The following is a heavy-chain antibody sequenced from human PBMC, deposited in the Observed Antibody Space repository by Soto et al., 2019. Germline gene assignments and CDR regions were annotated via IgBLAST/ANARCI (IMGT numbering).Heavy chain of an antibody. CDR2: MWPSGGT. CDR3: ARCLHCSNGGRFDP. Sequence: SDTLSLTCAVSGVSIGRPNSSTWVRQAPGKGLEWIGEMWPSGGTTYNPSLRNRVTISVDNSKNHLSLTLTSVTAADTAIYYCARCLHCSNGGRFDPWGQGALVTVSS. D-gene: IGHD2-8*01. V-gene: IGHV4-4*02. J-gene: IGHJ5*02. CDR1: GVSIGRPNS.